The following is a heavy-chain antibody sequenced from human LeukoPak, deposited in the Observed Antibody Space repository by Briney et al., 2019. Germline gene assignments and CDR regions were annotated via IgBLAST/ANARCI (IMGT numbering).Heavy chain of an antibody. CDR2: ISSSGATV. J-gene: IGHJ4*02. CDR1: GFTFSIFS. D-gene: IGHD1-1*01. CDR3: GSGTTSGASPTDY. V-gene: IGHV3-48*01. Sequence: PGGSLRLSCEASGFTFSIFSMIWVRQAPGKGLEWISYISSSGATVYYADSVKGRFTNSRDNDRNSLYLQMNSLRADDTAVYYCGSGTTSGASPTDYWGQGALVTVSS.